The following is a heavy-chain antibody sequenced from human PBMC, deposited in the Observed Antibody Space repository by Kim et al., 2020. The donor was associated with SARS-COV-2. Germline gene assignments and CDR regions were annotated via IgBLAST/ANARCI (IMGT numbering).Heavy chain of an antibody. CDR2: ITWNSATT. J-gene: IGHJ6*03. Sequence: GGSLRLSCAASGFTFGDYAMHWVRQAPGKGLEWVSGITWNSATTAYADSVKGRFTISRDNAKNSLSLQMNSLRPEDTALYYCAKDRTYDFWSGIYMEVWG. D-gene: IGHD3-3*01. V-gene: IGHV3-9*01. CDR3: AKDRTYDFWSGIYMEV. CDR1: GFTFGDYA.